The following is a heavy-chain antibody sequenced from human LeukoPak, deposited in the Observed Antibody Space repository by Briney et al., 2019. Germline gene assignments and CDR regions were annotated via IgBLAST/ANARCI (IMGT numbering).Heavy chain of an antibody. CDR2: IGGSGGST. D-gene: IGHD2-2*01. CDR3: AKKYCSSTSCAAWTRYYYMDV. Sequence: GGSLRLSCAASGFTFSNYWMSWVRQAPGKGLEWVSAIGGSGGSTYYADSVKGRFTISRDNSKNTLYLQMNSLRAEDTAVYYCAKKYCSSTSCAAWTRYYYMDVWGKGTTVTVSS. CDR1: GFTFSNYW. V-gene: IGHV3-23*01. J-gene: IGHJ6*03.